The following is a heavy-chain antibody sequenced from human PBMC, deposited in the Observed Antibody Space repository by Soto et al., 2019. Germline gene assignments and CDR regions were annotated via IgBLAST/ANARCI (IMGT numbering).Heavy chain of an antibody. J-gene: IGHJ4*02. CDR1: GFTFSKFG. Sequence: QVRLVQSGAEVKKPGASVKVSCKASGFTFSKFGISWVRQAPGQGLEWMGWISGYNGNTDYAQKFQGRVTMTTDTSTSTAYLELRSLRSDDTAVFFCARAYCSAGSCYPDSWGQGTLVTVSS. CDR2: ISGYNGNT. V-gene: IGHV1-18*01. D-gene: IGHD2-15*01. CDR3: ARAYCSAGSCYPDS.